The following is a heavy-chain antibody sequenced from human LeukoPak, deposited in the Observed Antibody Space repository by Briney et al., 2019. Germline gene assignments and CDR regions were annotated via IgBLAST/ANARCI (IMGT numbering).Heavy chain of an antibody. CDR3: ARGEDYGGNPRYFQH. D-gene: IGHD4-23*01. V-gene: IGHV1-69*13. CDR2: IIPIFGTA. J-gene: IGHJ1*01. CDR1: GGTFSSYA. Sequence: GASVKVSCKASGGTFSSYAISWVRQAPGQGLEWMGGIIPIFGTANYAQKFQGRVTITADESTSTAYMELSSLRSEDTAVYYCARGEDYGGNPRYFQHWGQGTLVTVSS.